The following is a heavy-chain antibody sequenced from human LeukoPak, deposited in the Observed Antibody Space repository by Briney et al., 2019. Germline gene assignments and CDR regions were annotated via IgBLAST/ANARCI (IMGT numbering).Heavy chain of an antibody. J-gene: IGHJ4*02. CDR3: ARGGPYDFWSGYPFDY. Sequence: PSETLSLTCTVSGGSISSSSYYWGWIRQPPGKGLEWIGSIYYSGSTYYNPSLKSRVTISVDTSKNQFSLKLSSVTAADTAVYYCARGGPYDFWSGYPFDYWGQGTLVTVSS. CDR2: IYYSGST. V-gene: IGHV4-39*07. CDR1: GGSISSSSYY. D-gene: IGHD3-3*01.